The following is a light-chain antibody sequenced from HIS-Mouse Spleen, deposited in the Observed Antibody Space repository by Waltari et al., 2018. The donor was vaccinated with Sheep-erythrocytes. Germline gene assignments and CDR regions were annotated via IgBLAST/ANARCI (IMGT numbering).Light chain of an antibody. Sequence: QSALTHPRSVSGSPGQSVTISCPGTSSDVGGYDYFSWYQQHPGQAPKLMIYEVSTRPSGVPVRFSGSKSGNTASLTISGLQAEDEADYYCCSYAGSYTWVFGGGTKLTVL. CDR2: EVS. CDR1: SSDVGGYDY. J-gene: IGLJ3*02. CDR3: CSYAGSYTWV. V-gene: IGLV2-11*01.